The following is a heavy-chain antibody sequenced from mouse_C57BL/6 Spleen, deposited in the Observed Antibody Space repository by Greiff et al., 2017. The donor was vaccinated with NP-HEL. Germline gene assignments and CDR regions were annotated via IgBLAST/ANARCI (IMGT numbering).Heavy chain of an antibody. J-gene: IGHJ3*01. D-gene: IGHD1-1*01. Sequence: QVTLKVSGAELVRPGASVKLSCKASGYTFTDYYINWVKQRPGQGLEWIARIYPGSGNTYYNEKFKGKATLTAEKSSSTAYMQLSSLTSEDSAVYFCARDYYGSSYQFAYWGQGTLVTVSA. CDR2: IYPGSGNT. CDR3: ARDYYGSSYQFAY. CDR1: GYTFTDYY. V-gene: IGHV1-76*01.